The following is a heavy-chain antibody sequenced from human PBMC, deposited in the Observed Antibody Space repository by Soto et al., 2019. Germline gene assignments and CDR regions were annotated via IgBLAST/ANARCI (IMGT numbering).Heavy chain of an antibody. V-gene: IGHV1-3*01. CDR2: INAGNGNT. CDR3: ARGIPDYYDSSGYGFDY. Sequence: ASVTVSCKASGYTFTSYAMHWVRQAPGQRLEWMGWINAGNGNTKYSQKFQGRVTITRDTSASTAYMELSSLRSEDTAVYYCARGIPDYYDSSGYGFDYWGQGTLVTVSS. CDR1: GYTFTSYA. J-gene: IGHJ4*02. D-gene: IGHD3-22*01.